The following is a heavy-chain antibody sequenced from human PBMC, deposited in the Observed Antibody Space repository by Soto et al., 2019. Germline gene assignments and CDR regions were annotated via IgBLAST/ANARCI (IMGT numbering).Heavy chain of an antibody. J-gene: IGHJ6*03. Sequence: ASVKLSCKASGDTFTGYYMHWVRQAPGQGLEWMGWINPNSGGTNYAQKFQGWVTMTRDTSISTAYMELSRLRSDDTAVYYCARSSLKGAAAGSYYYYYYMDVWGKGTTVTVSS. D-gene: IGHD6-13*01. CDR1: GDTFTGYY. CDR2: INPNSGGT. V-gene: IGHV1-2*04. CDR3: ARSSLKGAAAGSYYYYYYMDV.